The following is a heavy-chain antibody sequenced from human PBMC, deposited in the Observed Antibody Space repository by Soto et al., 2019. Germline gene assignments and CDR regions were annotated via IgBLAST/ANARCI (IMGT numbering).Heavy chain of an antibody. CDR3: ARANNFLDY. J-gene: IGHJ4*02. CDR1: GFTFSSYW. Sequence: GSLRLSCAASGFTFSSYWMHWVRQAPGKGLVWVARINSDGSITTYADSVKGRFTISRDNAKNTLNLQMNSLRAEDTAVYYCARANNFLDYWGQGTLVTVSS. CDR2: INSDGSIT. D-gene: IGHD3-3*01. V-gene: IGHV3-74*01.